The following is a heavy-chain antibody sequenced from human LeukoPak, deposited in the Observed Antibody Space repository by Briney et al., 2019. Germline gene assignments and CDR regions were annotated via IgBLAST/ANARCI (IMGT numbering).Heavy chain of an antibody. Sequence: GGSLRLSCAASGFTFSSYGMHWVCQAPGKGLEWVAVISFDASNKYYADSVKGRFTISRDNSKNTLYLQMNSLRAEDAAVYYCATEGSFDYWGQGTLVTVSS. CDR3: ATEGSFDY. CDR1: GFTFSSYG. J-gene: IGHJ4*02. CDR2: ISFDASNK. V-gene: IGHV3-30*03.